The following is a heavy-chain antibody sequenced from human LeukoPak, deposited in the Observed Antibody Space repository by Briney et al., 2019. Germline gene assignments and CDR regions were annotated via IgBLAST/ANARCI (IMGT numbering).Heavy chain of an antibody. Sequence: TLSLTCTVSGGSISSGGYYWSWIRQPPGKGLEWIGYIYHSGSTYYNPSLKSRVTISVDRSKNQFSLKLSSVTAADTAVYYCARDKSGSYYFDYWGQGTLVTVSS. J-gene: IGHJ4*02. V-gene: IGHV4-30-2*01. D-gene: IGHD1-26*01. CDR1: GGSISSGGYY. CDR2: IYHSGST. CDR3: ARDKSGSYYFDY.